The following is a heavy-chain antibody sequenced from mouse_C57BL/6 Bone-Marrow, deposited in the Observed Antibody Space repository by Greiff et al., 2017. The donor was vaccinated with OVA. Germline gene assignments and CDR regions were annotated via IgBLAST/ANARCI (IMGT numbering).Heavy chain of an antibody. V-gene: IGHV1-53*01. CDR3: ARRDGNLYYAMDY. CDR2: INPSNGGT. Sequence: QVHVKQPGTELVKPGASVKLSCKASGYTFTSYWMHWVKQRPGQGLEWIGNINPSNGGTNYNEKFKSKATLTVDKSSSTAYMQLSSLTSEDSAVYYCARRDGNLYYAMDYWGQGTSVTVSS. D-gene: IGHD1-1*01. CDR1: GYTFTSYW. J-gene: IGHJ4*01.